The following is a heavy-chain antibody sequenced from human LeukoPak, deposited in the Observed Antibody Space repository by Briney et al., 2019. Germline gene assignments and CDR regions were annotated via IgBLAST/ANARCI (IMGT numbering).Heavy chain of an antibody. V-gene: IGHV4-39*01. Sequence: SETLPLTCNVSGDSISSTNYYWGWIRQPPGKGLEWIGDIYYSGSTYYNPSLKSRVTISVDTSKNQFSLHLNPVTAADTAVYYCARRRGYSFAYDYWGQGMLVTVSS. CDR3: ARRRGYSFAYDY. J-gene: IGHJ4*02. D-gene: IGHD5-18*01. CDR1: GDSISSTNYY. CDR2: IYYSGST.